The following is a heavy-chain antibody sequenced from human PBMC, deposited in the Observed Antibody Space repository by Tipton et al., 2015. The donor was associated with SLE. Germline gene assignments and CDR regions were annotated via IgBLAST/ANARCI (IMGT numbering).Heavy chain of an antibody. Sequence: TLSLTCSVSGGSISSGNYYWTFIRQSATRGLEWIGHVYIRGSTNYGPDYNPSLKSRVTISVDMSKDQFSLNLASVTAADTGVYYCARRGDWQYYFPSWGPETLVTVS. CDR3: ARRGDWQYYFPS. D-gene: IGHD2/OR15-2a*01. V-gene: IGHV4-61*09. J-gene: IGHJ4*02. CDR2: VYIRGST. CDR1: GGSISSGNYY.